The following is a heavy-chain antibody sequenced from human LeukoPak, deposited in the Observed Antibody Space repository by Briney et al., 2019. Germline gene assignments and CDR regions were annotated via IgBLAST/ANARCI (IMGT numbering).Heavy chain of an antibody. CDR1: GFTFSSYS. CDR2: ISSSSSYI. CDR3: ARDSQSVGGRRYFYYMDV. D-gene: IGHD3-10*01. V-gene: IGHV3-21*01. J-gene: IGHJ6*03. Sequence: KPGGSLRLSCAASGFTFSSYSMNWVRQAPGKGLEWVSSISSSSSYIYYADSVKGRFTISRDNAKNSLYLQMNSLRAEDTAVYYCARDSQSVGGRRYFYYMDVWGKGTTVTVSS.